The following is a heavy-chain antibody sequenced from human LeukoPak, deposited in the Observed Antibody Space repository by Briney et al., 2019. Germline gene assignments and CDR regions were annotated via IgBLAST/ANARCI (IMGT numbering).Heavy chain of an antibody. CDR3: ARDTRFTNYYYYMDV. Sequence: PSETLSLTCTVSGGSISSYYWSWIRQPPGKGLEWIGYIYYSGSTNYNPSLKSRVTISVDTSKNQFSLKLSSVTAADTAVYYCARDTRFTNYYYYMDVWGKGTTVTVSS. CDR1: GGSISSYY. J-gene: IGHJ6*03. CDR2: IYYSGST. D-gene: IGHD3-3*01. V-gene: IGHV4-59*01.